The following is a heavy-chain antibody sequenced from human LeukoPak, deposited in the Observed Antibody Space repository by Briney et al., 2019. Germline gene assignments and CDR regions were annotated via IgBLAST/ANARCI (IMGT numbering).Heavy chain of an antibody. Sequence: GGSLRLSCAASGFTFSSYAMSWVRQAPGKGLEWVSGISGSGGSTYYAESVKGRFTISRDNAKNSLYLQMNSLRAEDTAVYYCARDGYSSGWYLYYFDYWGQGTLVTVSS. CDR1: GFTFSSYA. CDR2: ISGSGGST. J-gene: IGHJ4*02. CDR3: ARDGYSSGWYLYYFDY. V-gene: IGHV3-23*01. D-gene: IGHD6-19*01.